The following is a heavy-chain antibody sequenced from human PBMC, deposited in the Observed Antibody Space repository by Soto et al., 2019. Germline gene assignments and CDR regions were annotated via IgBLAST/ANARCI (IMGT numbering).Heavy chain of an antibody. CDR1: GGSISSYY. D-gene: IGHD2-15*01. Sequence: SETLSLTCTVSGGSISSYYWSWIRQPPGKGLEWIGYIYYSGSTNYNPSLKSRVTISVDTSKNQFSLKLSSVTAADTAVYYCARRILHCSGGSCAGDLTDYFDYWGQGTLVTVSS. CDR3: ARRILHCSGGSCAGDLTDYFDY. CDR2: IYYSGST. V-gene: IGHV4-59*08. J-gene: IGHJ4*02.